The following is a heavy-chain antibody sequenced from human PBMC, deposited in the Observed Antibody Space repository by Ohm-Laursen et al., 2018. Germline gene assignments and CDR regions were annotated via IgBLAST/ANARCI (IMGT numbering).Heavy chain of an antibody. Sequence: SVKVSCKASGYTFTNYGINWVRQAPGQGLEWMAWISAYSGNTYYAQSFQGRVTMTTDTSTNRAYMELRSLRSDDTAVYYCARDQRSHHGNYYGMDVWGQGTTVTVSS. V-gene: IGHV1-18*01. CDR2: ISAYSGNT. D-gene: IGHD4-23*01. CDR3: ARDQRSHHGNYYGMDV. CDR1: GYTFTNYG. J-gene: IGHJ6*02.